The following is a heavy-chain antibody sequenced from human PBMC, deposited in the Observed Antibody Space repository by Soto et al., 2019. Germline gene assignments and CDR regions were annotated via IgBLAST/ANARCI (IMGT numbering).Heavy chain of an antibody. D-gene: IGHD3-16*01. J-gene: IGHJ6*01. Sequence: QLQLVESGGNVVQPGRSLRLSCAASGFTFTTYAMHWVRQAPGTGLEWLALISHDESFEYYADSVKGRFTISRDDSKNTIYLQMNSLTGDDSGVYFCARGGAMSAALSFGMDVW. CDR3: ARGGAMSAALSFGMDV. CDR1: GFTFTTYA. CDR2: ISHDESFE. V-gene: IGHV3-33*01.